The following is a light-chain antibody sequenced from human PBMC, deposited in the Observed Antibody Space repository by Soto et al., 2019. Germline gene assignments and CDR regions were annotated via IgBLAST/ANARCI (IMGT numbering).Light chain of an antibody. Sequence: EIVLTQSPGTLSLSPGERATLSCRASQSVSSSYLAWYQQKPGQAPRLLIYGASSMATGIPDRFSGSRSGTDFTLTISRLEPEDFAVYYCQQYGSSPFTFGPGTKVDIK. CDR2: GAS. CDR3: QQYGSSPFT. V-gene: IGKV3-20*01. J-gene: IGKJ3*01. CDR1: QSVSSSY.